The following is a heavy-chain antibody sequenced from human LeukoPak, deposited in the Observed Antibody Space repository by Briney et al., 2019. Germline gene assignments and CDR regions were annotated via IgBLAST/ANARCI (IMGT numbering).Heavy chain of an antibody. D-gene: IGHD6-19*01. Sequence: ASVKVSCKASGYTFTSYDINWVRQATGQGLEWMGWMNPNSGNTGYAQKFQGRVTMTRNTSISTAYMELSSLRSEDTAVYYCASFSGTVAVAGTNYWGQGTLVTVSS. CDR2: MNPNSGNT. V-gene: IGHV1-8*02. J-gene: IGHJ4*02. CDR1: GYTFTSYD. CDR3: ASFSGTVAVAGTNY.